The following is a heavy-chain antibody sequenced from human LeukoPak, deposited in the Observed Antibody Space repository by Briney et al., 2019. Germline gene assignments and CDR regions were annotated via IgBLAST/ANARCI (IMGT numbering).Heavy chain of an antibody. V-gene: IGHV4-38-2*02. Sequence: SETLSLTCTVSGYSISSGYYWGWIRQPPGKGLEWIGSIYYSGSTYYNPSLKSRVTISVDTSKNQFSLKLSSVTAADTAVYYCARGRRGYTATTSFQYYYYYYMDVWGKGTTVTVSS. CDR1: GYSISSGYY. J-gene: IGHJ6*03. CDR3: ARGRRGYTATTSFQYYYYYYMDV. D-gene: IGHD4-11*01. CDR2: IYYSGST.